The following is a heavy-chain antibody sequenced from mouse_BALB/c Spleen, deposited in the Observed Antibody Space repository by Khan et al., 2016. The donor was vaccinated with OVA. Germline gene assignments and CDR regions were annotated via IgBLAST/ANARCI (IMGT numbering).Heavy chain of an antibody. CDR1: GYTFTSYT. D-gene: IGHD2-14*01. CDR2: INPSNGYT. Sequence: QIQLVQSGAELARPGASVKMSCKASGYTFTSYTIHWIKKRPGQGLEWIGYINPSNGYTNYNQKFKDKATLTTDKSSTTAYLQLSSLTSDDSAVXLCAGDRAYHRNAGWATYWGQGTLVTVSA. J-gene: IGHJ3*01. V-gene: IGHV1-4*01. CDR3: AGDRAYHRNAGWATY.